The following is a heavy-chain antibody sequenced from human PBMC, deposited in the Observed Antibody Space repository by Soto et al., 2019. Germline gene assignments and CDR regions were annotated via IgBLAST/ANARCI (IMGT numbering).Heavy chain of an antibody. CDR2: ISGSGGRT. D-gene: IGHD3-9*01. J-gene: IGHJ4*02. V-gene: IGHV3-23*01. CDR3: AKDRDYDIARLSR. Sequence: GGSLRLSCVGSGFTFRNSAMSWVGQAPGKGLEWVSAISGSGGRTYYADSVKGRFTISRDNSKNTLYLQMNSLRAEDTAVYYCAKDRDYDIARLSRWGQGTLVTVSS. CDR1: GFTFRNSA.